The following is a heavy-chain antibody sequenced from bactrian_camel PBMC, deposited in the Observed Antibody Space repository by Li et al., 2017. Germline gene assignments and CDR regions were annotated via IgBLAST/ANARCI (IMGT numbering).Heavy chain of an antibody. Sequence: HVQLVESGGGSLSTGDTLNLTCAGVTYDWLCLGWFRQAPGKEREGVASISSLGGTRYADSVKGRFAIFKDNYKNTLSLQMNSLKPEDTAMYYCAADFCPSVADFGRTWYRDRQCSSIVGEYEFNYWGQGTQVTVS. J-gene: IGHJ4*01. V-gene: IGHV3S55*01. CDR2: ISSLGGT. CDR3: AADFCPSVADFGRTWYRDRQCSSIVGEYEFNY. CDR1: VTYDWLC. D-gene: IGHD6*01.